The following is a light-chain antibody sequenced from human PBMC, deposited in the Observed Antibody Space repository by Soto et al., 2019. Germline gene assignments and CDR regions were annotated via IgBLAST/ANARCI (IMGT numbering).Light chain of an antibody. J-gene: IGKJ4*01. CDR3: QQYYSTPLT. V-gene: IGKV3-15*01. CDR2: RAS. CDR1: PNHHSN. Sequence: TEITQSPTSLRMSPRESVTRSCRASPNHHSNVAWCQPRPGQAPRLLIYRASTRATGSPARFSGSGSGTDFTLTISSLQAEDVAVYYCQQYYSTPLTVAGGTKV.